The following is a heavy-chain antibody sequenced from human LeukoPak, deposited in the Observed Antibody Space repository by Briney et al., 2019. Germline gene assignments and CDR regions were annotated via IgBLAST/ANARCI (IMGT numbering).Heavy chain of an antibody. V-gene: IGHV4-39*07. Sequence: SETLSLTCSVSGGPISSSSYYWDWIRQPPGKGLEWIGSIYYSGSTYYNPSLKSRVTISVDTSKNQFSLKLSSVTAADTAVYYCARSSEGRYYYDSSGYSYYYYYMDVWGKGTTVTISS. CDR2: IYYSGST. CDR1: GGPISSSSYY. CDR3: ARSSEGRYYYDSSGYSYYYYYMDV. D-gene: IGHD3-22*01. J-gene: IGHJ6*03.